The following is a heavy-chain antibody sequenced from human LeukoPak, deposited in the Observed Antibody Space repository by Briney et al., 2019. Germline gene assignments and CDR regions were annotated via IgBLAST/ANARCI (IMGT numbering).Heavy chain of an antibody. V-gene: IGHV4-4*07. CDR3: ASFSGDYVVYFQH. Sequence: MTSETLSLTGTVSGGSISSHYWSWIRQPAGKGLEWIGRIYTIGSTNYNPSLKSGVTTSVATSKTQFSPKLSSVTAADTAVYYCASFSGDYVVYFQHWGQGTLVTVSS. J-gene: IGHJ1*01. CDR1: GGSISSHY. D-gene: IGHD4-17*01. CDR2: IYTIGST.